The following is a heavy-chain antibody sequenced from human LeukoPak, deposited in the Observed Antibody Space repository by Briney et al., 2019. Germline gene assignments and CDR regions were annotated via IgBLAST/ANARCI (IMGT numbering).Heavy chain of an antibody. Sequence: ASVKVSCKASGYTFTSYYMHWVRQAPGQGLEWMGIINPSGGSTSYAQKFQGRVTMTRDMSTSTVYMELSSLRSEDTAVYYCARGHVWGSYRNGAFDIWAKGQWSPSLQ. V-gene: IGHV1-46*01. CDR1: GYTFTSYY. D-gene: IGHD3-16*02. CDR3: ARGHVWGSYRNGAFDI. CDR2: INPSGGST. J-gene: IGHJ3*02.